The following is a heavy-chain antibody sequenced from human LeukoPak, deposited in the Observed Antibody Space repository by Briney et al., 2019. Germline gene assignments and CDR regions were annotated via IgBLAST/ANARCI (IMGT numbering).Heavy chain of an antibody. D-gene: IGHD2-2*01. Sequence: GGSLRLSCAVSGLTFSNFKMNWVRQAPGKGLEWGSYISDSGRTTFYADSVKGRFTISRDNAKNSLYLQMSSLRVEDTAVYYCARDIVVVPAAHYFDYWGQGTLVTVSS. CDR1: GLTFSNFK. V-gene: IGHV3-48*03. CDR2: ISDSGRTT. J-gene: IGHJ4*02. CDR3: ARDIVVVPAAHYFDY.